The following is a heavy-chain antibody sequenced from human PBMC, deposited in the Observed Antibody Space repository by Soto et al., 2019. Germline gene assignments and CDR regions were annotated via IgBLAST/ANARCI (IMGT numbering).Heavy chain of an antibody. J-gene: IGHJ4*02. D-gene: IGHD5-18*01. V-gene: IGHV4-38-2*01. CDR1: GYSISLGHY. CDR2: IYHSGNT. CDR3: AILGGYSYGGY. Sequence: SETLSLTCAVSGYSISLGHYWGWIRQPPGKGLEWIGSIYHSGNTYYNPSLKSRVSISLDTSKNQFSLKLSSVTAADTAVYYCAILGGYSYGGYWGQGTLVTVSS.